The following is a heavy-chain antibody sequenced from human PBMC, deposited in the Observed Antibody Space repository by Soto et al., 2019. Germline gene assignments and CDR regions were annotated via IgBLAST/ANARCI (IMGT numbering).Heavy chain of an antibody. CDR3: ASTPSSGNFDY. CDR2: IYYSGST. V-gene: IGHV4-31*03. CDR1: GGSISSGGYY. Sequence: SETLSLTCTVSGGSISSGGYYWSWIRQHPGKGLEWIGYIYYSGSTYYNPSLKSRVTISADTSKNQFSLKLSSVTAADTAVYYCASTPSSGNFDYWGQGTLVTVSS. J-gene: IGHJ4*02.